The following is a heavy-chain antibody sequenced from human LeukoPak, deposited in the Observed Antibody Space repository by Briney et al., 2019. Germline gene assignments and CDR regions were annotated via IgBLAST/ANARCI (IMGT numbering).Heavy chain of an antibody. CDR2: IIPIFGTA. V-gene: IGHV1-69*05. D-gene: IGHD3-3*01. Sequence: ASVKVSCKASGGTFSSYAISWVRQAPGQGLEWMGGIIPIFGTANYAQKFQGRVTIATDESTSTAYMELSSLRSEDTAVYCCAREMDDFWSGTFDYWGQGTLVTVSS. J-gene: IGHJ4*02. CDR1: GGTFSSYA. CDR3: AREMDDFWSGTFDY.